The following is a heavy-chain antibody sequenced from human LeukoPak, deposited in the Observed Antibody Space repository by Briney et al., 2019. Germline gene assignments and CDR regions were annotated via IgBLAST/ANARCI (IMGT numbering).Heavy chain of an antibody. CDR1: GFTFSTNG. D-gene: IGHD5-18*01. V-gene: IGHV3-23*01. CDR2: ITASGRST. Sequence: GGSLRLSCAASGFTFSTNGMNWVRQAPGKGLEWVSGITASGRSTYYAESVKVRFTMSRDNSKTTLYLQMNSLRAEDTALYYCAKERPGYSYGWIAFDIWGQGTMVTVSS. CDR3: AKERPGYSYGWIAFDI. J-gene: IGHJ3*02.